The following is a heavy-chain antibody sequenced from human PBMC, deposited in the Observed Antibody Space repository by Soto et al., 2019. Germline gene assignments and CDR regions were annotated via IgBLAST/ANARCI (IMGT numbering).Heavy chain of an antibody. V-gene: IGHV4-39*01. Sequence: QLQLQESGPGLVKPSETLSLTCTVSGGSISSSNYYWGWIRQPPGKGLEWIGSIYYSGSTYYNPSLASRVSISVDTSNNQFYLRVSSVTAADTAVYYCARRGRVVVTIPDYQYGVDVWGQGATVTVSS. D-gene: IGHD2-15*01. CDR2: IYYSGST. J-gene: IGHJ6*02. CDR3: ARRGRVVVTIPDYQYGVDV. CDR1: GGSISSSNYY.